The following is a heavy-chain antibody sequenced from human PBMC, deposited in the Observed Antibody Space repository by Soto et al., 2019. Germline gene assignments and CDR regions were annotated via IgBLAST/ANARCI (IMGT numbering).Heavy chain of an antibody. CDR2: IKSRADGETK. J-gene: IGHJ5*02. CDR3: TVINRRDQYSTSGSRFDP. Sequence: EMHLVDSGGGLVKPGGSLRLSCAASGFTFSHAWMSWVRQAPGKGLEWVGRIKSRADGETKDYGAPVRGRFTISRNDSKNTLYLQMNSMKNEDTAIYYCTVINRRDQYSTSGSRFDPWGPGTLVTVSS. V-gene: IGHV3-15*01. CDR1: GFTFSHAW. D-gene: IGHD6-6*01.